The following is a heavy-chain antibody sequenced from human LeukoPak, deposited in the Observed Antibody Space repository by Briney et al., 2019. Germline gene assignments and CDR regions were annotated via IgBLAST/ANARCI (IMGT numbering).Heavy chain of an antibody. CDR2: INPISGGT. V-gene: IGHV1-2*02. Sequence: ASVKVSCKASVYTFTGYYMHWVRQAPGQGLEWMGWINPISGGTKYAQKFQGRVTMTSDASISTAYMELSSLRSDDTAVYYCASRPDQHLLYYFDYWGQGALVTVSS. CDR1: VYTFTGYY. CDR3: ASRPDQHLLYYFDY. D-gene: IGHD2-15*01. J-gene: IGHJ4*02.